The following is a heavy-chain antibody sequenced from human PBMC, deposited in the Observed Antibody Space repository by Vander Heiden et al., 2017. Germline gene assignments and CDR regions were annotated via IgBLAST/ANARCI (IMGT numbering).Heavy chain of an antibody. V-gene: IGHV3-48*02. CDR1: DFPFSSYT. CDR3: ARDPKLYGAFGPYFDY. D-gene: IGHD2-15*01. J-gene: IGHJ4*02. CDR2: ISATGVTI. Sequence: EVQLVQSGGGLVQPGGSLRPPCGASDFPFSSYTMTWVRQTPGKGLEWISYISATGVTIYYSQSVEGRFTISRDNVKNSLYLQMNNLRDDDTGVYYCARDPKLYGAFGPYFDYWGQGVLVTVAS.